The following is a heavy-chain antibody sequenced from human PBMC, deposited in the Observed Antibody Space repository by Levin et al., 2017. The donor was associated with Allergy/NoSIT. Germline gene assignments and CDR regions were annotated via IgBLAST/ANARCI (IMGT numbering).Heavy chain of an antibody. J-gene: IGHJ4*02. D-gene: IGHD3-16*02. CDR2: IYSGGDK. CDR3: ALRMLRLGELSEI. CDR1: GFTVNNTY. Sequence: PGGSLRLSCSASGFTVNNTYMTWVRQAPGKGLEWVSAIYSGGDKFYADSVKGRFTISRDHSSKTLYLQMTSLRVEDTAVYYCALRMLRLGELSEIWGQGTVVTVSS. V-gene: IGHV3-53*01.